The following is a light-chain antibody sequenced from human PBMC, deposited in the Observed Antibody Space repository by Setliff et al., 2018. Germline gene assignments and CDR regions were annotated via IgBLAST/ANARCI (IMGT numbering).Light chain of an antibody. CDR1: SSDVGGYNY. CDR2: DVT. CDR3: SSYTTSGTYV. V-gene: IGLV2-14*03. J-gene: IGLJ1*01. Sequence: QSALTQPASVSGSPGQWITISCSGTSSDVGGYNYVSWYQQHPGKAPKLMIYDVTNRPSGISNRFPGSKSGNTASLTISGLQAEDDADYYCSSYTTSGTYVFGTGTKVTVL.